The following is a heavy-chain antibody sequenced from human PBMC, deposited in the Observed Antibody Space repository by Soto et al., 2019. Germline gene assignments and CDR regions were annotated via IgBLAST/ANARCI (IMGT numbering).Heavy chain of an antibody. D-gene: IGHD6-19*01. CDR1: SVSNAW. J-gene: IGHJ3*02. Sequence: SVSNAWMNWVHQAPGKGLEWVGRIKSKTDGGTTDYAAPVKGRFTISRDDSKNTLYLQMNSLKTEDTAVYYCTTEGWSGWYGDAFDIWGQGTMVTVSS. CDR3: TTEGWSGWYGDAFDI. CDR2: IKSKTDGGTT. V-gene: IGHV3-15*07.